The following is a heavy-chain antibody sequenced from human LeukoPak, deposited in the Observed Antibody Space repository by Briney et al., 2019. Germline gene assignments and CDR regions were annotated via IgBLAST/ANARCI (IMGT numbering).Heavy chain of an antibody. CDR1: GYTFTSYD. D-gene: IGHD6-19*01. CDR3: ARARPQGLGWCVAFDI. V-gene: IGHV1-8*03. J-gene: IGHJ3*02. CDR2: MNPNSGNT. Sequence: ASVKVSCKASGYTFTSYDINWVRQATGQGLEWMGWMNPNSGNTGYAQKFQGRVTITRNTSISTAYMELSSLRSEDTAVYYCARARPQGLGWCVAFDIWGQGTMVTVSS.